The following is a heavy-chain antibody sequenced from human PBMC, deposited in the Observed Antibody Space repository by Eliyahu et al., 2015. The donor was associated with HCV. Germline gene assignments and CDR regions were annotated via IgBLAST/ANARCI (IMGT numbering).Heavy chain of an antibody. CDR3: AKGYYDFWSGRSFDY. CDR1: GFTFXDYA. D-gene: IGHD3-3*01. CDR2: ISWNSGSI. V-gene: IGHV3-9*01. J-gene: IGHJ4*02. Sequence: EVQLVESGGGLVQPGRSLRLSCAASGFTFXDYAMHWVRQAPGKGLEGVSGISWNSGSIGYADSVKGRFTISRDNAKNSLYLQMNSLRAEDTALYYCAKGYYDFWSGRSFDYWGQGTLVTVSS.